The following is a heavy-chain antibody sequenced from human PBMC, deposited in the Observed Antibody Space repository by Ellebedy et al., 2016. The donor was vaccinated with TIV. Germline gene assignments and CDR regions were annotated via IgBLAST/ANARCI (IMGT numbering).Heavy chain of an antibody. CDR3: ARDTFPYYDFWSGYYYYYYGMDV. CDR2: IWYDGSNK. Sequence: PGGSLRLSCAASGFTFSSYGMHWVRQAPGKGLEWVAVIWYDGSNKYYADSVKGRFTISRDNSKNTLYLQMNSLRAEDTAVYYCARDTFPYYDFWSGYYYYYYGMDVWGQGTTVTVSS. CDR1: GFTFSSYG. D-gene: IGHD3-3*01. J-gene: IGHJ6*02. V-gene: IGHV3-33*01.